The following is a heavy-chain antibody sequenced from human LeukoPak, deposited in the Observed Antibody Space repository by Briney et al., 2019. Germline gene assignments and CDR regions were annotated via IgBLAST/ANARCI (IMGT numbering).Heavy chain of an antibody. D-gene: IGHD6-19*01. Sequence: GGSLRLSCAASGFTFSSYGMHWVRQAPGKGLEWVAVISYDGSNKYYADSVKGRFTISRDNSKNTLYLQMNSLRAEDTAVYYCAKDVGSAVAGLRNFDYWGQGTRVTVSS. J-gene: IGHJ4*02. V-gene: IGHV3-30*18. CDR2: ISYDGSNK. CDR3: AKDVGSAVAGLRNFDY. CDR1: GFTFSSYG.